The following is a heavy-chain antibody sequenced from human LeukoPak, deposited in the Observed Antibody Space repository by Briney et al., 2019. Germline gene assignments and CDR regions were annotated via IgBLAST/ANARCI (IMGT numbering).Heavy chain of an antibody. J-gene: IGHJ4*02. Sequence: PGGSLTLSCAASGFTFSNYVMSWVRQAPGKGLEWVSGVSGSGSSKYYADSVKGRFTISRDNSKNTLYLQMNSLRAEDTALYYCARIYCSSTSCSAPYYFDYWGQGSLVTVSS. V-gene: IGHV3-23*01. D-gene: IGHD2-2*01. CDR2: VSGSGSSK. CDR3: ARIYCSSTSCSAPYYFDY. CDR1: GFTFSNYV.